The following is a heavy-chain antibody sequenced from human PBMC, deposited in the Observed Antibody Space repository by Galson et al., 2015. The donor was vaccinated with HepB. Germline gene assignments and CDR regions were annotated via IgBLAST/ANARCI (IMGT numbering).Heavy chain of an antibody. CDR2: IRYDGSNK. Sequence: SLRLSCAASGFTFSSYGMHWVRQAPGKGLEWVAFIRYDGSNKYYADSVKGRFTISRDNSKNTLYLQMNSLRAEDTAVYYCARDSGLNQLPPIVYYYYGMDVWGQGTTVTVSS. CDR3: ARDSGLNQLPPIVYYYYGMDV. J-gene: IGHJ6*02. D-gene: IGHD2-2*01. V-gene: IGHV3-30*02. CDR1: GFTFSSYG.